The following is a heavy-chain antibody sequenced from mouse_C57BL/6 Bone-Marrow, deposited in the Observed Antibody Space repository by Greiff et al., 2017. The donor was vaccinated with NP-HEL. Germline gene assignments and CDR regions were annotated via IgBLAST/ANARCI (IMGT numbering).Heavy chain of an antibody. CDR3: ARWAVVAPSFFDY. Sequence: QVQLQQSGPELVKPGASVKISCKASGYSFTSYYIHWVKQRPGQGLEWIGWIYPGSGNTKYNEKFKGKATLTADTSSSTAYMQLSSLTSEDSAVYYCARWAVVAPSFFDYWGQGTTLTVSS. CDR2: IYPGSGNT. D-gene: IGHD1-1*01. J-gene: IGHJ2*01. CDR1: GYSFTSYY. V-gene: IGHV1-66*01.